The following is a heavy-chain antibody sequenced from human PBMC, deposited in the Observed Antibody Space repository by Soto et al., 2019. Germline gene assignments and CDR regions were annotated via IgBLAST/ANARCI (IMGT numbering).Heavy chain of an antibody. Sequence: ASVKVSCKASGYTFTSYGISWVRQAPGQGLEWMGWMNPNNGNTSYAQKFQGRVTMTRNTSISTAYMELSSLRSEDTAVYYCARGLRFAYRNNWFDPWGQGTLVTVSS. D-gene: IGHD4-4*01. CDR2: MNPNNGNT. J-gene: IGHJ5*02. CDR3: ARGLRFAYRNNWFDP. CDR1: GYTFTSYG. V-gene: IGHV1-8*02.